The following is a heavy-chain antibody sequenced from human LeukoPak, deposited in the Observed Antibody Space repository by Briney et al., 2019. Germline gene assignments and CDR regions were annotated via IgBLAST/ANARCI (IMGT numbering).Heavy chain of an antibody. J-gene: IGHJ3*02. CDR2: ISGSGGST. D-gene: IGHD2-21*01. CDR1: GFTLSGHS. Sequence: GGSLRLSCAATGFTLSGHSMNWVRQAPGKGLDWVSAISGSGGSTYYADSVKGRFTISRDNSKNTLYLQMNSLRAEDTAVYYCATQREACGGDCYAPDAFDIWGQGTMVTVSS. CDR3: ATQREACGGDCYAPDAFDI. V-gene: IGHV3-23*01.